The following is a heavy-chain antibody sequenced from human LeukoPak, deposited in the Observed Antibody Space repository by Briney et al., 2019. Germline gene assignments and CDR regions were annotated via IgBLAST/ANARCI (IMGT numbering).Heavy chain of an antibody. CDR1: GGSISSGDYY. V-gene: IGHV4-30-4*02. CDR3: ASRDGYNLGFGY. Sequence: SDTLSLTCTVSGGSISSGDYYWSWIRQPPGKGLEWIGYIYYSGSTYYNQSLKSRVTISVDTSKNQFSLKLSSVTAADTAVYYCASRDGYNLGFGYWGQGTLVTVSS. J-gene: IGHJ4*02. D-gene: IGHD5-24*01. CDR2: IYYSGST.